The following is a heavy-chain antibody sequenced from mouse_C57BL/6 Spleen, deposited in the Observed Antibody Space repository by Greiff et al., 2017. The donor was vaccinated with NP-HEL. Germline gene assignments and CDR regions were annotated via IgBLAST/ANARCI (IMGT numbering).Heavy chain of an antibody. CDR2: IYPGDGDT. CDR3: ARMRAAQALYVMDY. Sequence: QVQLQQSGPELVKPGASVKISCKASGYAFSSSWMNWVKQRPGKGLEWIGRIYPGDGDTNYNGKFKGKATLTADKSSSTAYMQLSSLTSEDSAVYFCARMRAAQALYVMDYWGQGTSVTVSS. V-gene: IGHV1-82*01. J-gene: IGHJ4*01. D-gene: IGHD3-2*02. CDR1: GYAFSSSW.